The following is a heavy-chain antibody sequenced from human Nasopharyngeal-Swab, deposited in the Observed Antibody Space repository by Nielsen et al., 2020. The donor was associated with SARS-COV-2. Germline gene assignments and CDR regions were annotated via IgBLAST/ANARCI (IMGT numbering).Heavy chain of an antibody. D-gene: IGHD3-10*01. CDR1: GFTFSSYA. CDR2: ISVNGAST. CDR3: AKRVAGKYYYMDV. V-gene: IGHV3-23*01. Sequence: GGSLRLSCAASGFTFSSYAMTWVRQAPGQGLEWVSSISVNGASTYYAGSVKGRFTISRDNSRNTLYLQLNSLRAEDTAIYYCAKRVAGKYYYMDVCGKGTTVTVSS. J-gene: IGHJ6*03.